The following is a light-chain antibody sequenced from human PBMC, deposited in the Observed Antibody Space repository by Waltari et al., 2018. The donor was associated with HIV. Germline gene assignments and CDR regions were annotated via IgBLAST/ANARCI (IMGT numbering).Light chain of an antibody. Sequence: QSALTQPHSASGSAGPSVPISCPGTSRAVGPYNYFSWYSLHPGKAPKLMVYEVTKRPSGVPDRVSGSKSGNTASLTVSGLQAEDEADYYCSSYAGSNNVVFGGGTKLTVL. CDR2: EVT. V-gene: IGLV2-8*01. J-gene: IGLJ2*01. CDR3: SSYAGSNNVV. CDR1: SRAVGPYNY.